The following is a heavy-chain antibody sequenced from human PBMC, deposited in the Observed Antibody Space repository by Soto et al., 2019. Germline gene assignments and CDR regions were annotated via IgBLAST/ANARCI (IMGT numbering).Heavy chain of an antibody. J-gene: IGHJ4*02. CDR3: ARGGVSSSSPWSGFDY. D-gene: IGHD6-6*01. CDR2: TYYRSKYYY. V-gene: IGHV6-1*01. CDR1: GDSVSSNSAA. Sequence: PSQTLSLTCAISGDSVSSNSAAWNWLRQSPSRGLEWLGRTYYRSKYYYEYARSVKSRITINPDTSNNHFSLQLNSVTPDDTAVYYCARGGVSSSSPWSGFDYRGQGNLVTVSS.